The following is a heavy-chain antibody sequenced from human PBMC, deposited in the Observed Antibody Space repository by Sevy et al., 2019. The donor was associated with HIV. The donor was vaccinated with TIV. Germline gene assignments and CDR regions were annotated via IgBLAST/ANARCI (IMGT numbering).Heavy chain of an antibody. J-gene: IGHJ6*02. Sequence: GGSLRLSCAASGFTFINYGMYWVRQAPGKGLEWVAFVSSDESNKYYVESVKGRFTISRDNSRNTLYLQMNSLRTEDRDVYDCARDAQRLPLRELSRIPSARGGMDVWGQGTAVTVSS. CDR2: VSSDESNK. D-gene: IGHD3-16*02. V-gene: IGHV3-33*07. CDR1: GFTFINYG. CDR3: ARDAQRLPLRELSRIPSARGGMDV.